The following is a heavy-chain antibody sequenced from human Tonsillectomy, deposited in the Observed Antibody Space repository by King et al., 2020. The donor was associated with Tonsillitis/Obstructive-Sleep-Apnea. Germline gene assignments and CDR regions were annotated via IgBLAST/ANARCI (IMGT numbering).Heavy chain of an antibody. CDR3: ARDRSPLLRFLEWPNYYYMDV. J-gene: IGHJ6*03. V-gene: IGHV3-33*01. D-gene: IGHD3-3*01. Sequence: QLVQSGGGVVQPGRSLRLSCAASGFTFSSYGMHWVRQAPGKGLEWVALIWYDGSNEYYADSVKGRFTISRDNSKNTLYLQMNSLRAEDTAVYYCARDRSPLLRFLEWPNYYYMDVWGKGTTVTVSS. CDR2: IWYDGSNE. CDR1: GFTFSSYG.